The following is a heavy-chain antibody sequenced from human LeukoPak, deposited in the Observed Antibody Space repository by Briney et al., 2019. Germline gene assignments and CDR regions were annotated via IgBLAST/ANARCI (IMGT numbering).Heavy chain of an antibody. CDR1: GYSISSGYY. Sequence: SETLSLTCAVSGYSISSGYYWGWIRQPPGKGLEWIGSIYHSGSTYYNPSLKSRVTISVDTSKNQFSLKLSSVTAADTAVYYCARLCSTSYYLDPWGQGTLVTVSS. CDR2: IYHSGST. V-gene: IGHV4-38-2*01. CDR3: ARLCSTSYYLDP. D-gene: IGHD2-2*01. J-gene: IGHJ5*02.